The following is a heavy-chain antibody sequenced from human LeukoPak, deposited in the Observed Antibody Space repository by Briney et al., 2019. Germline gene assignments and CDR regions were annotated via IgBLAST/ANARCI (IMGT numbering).Heavy chain of an antibody. CDR3: ARVAGGDWYYFDF. D-gene: IGHD2-21*02. V-gene: IGHV1-2*02. J-gene: IGHJ4*02. CDR2: INLNSGGT. Sequence: ASVKVSCKASGYTFTGYYMHWVRQAPGQGLEWMGWINLNSGGTNCAQKFQGRVTMTRDTSISAAYMELSRLGSDDTAVYYCARVAGGDWYYFDFWGQGSLVTVSS. CDR1: GYTFTGYY.